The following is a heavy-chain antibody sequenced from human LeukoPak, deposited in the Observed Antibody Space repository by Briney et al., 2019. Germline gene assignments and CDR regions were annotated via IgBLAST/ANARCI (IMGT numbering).Heavy chain of an antibody. D-gene: IGHD3-3*01. CDR2: IIPIFGTA. J-gene: IGHJ6*02. CDR3: AIDAITIFGVAPADEKNLGSSMDV. Sequence: SVKVSCKASGGTFSSYAISWVRQAPGQGLEWMGGIIPIFGTANYAQKFQGRVTITADESTSTAYMELSSLRSEDTAVYYCAIDAITIFGVAPADEKNLGSSMDVWGQGTTVTVSS. V-gene: IGHV1-69*13. CDR1: GGTFSSYA.